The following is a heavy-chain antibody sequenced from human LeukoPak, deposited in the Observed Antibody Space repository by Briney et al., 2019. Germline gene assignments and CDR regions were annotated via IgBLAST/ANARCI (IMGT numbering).Heavy chain of an antibody. V-gene: IGHV3-7*03. J-gene: IGHJ6*02. Sequence: GGSLRLSCAVSGFTFSGFWMSWSRQAPGKGLEWVASINSDGSEGYYADVVKGRFTISRDNAKNSLYLQINSLRAEDTAPYYCAKSVAIYFYYGLDVWGQGTTVAVSS. CDR1: GFTFSGFW. CDR2: INSDGSEG. CDR3: AKSVAIYFYYGLDV. D-gene: IGHD3-3*01.